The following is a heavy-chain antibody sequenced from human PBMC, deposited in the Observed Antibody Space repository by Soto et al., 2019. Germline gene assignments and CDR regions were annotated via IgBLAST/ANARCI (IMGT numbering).Heavy chain of an antibody. CDR1: GFTFNTYA. J-gene: IGHJ3*01. CDR2: ISGSGGTI. D-gene: IGHD2-21*02. V-gene: IGHV3-23*01. CDR3: AKGFIVVVTAIRPDDNFDV. Sequence: LRLSCAASGFTFNTYAMNWVRQPPGKGLEWVASISGSGGTINYADSVKGRFTTSRDTSKNTLYLQMNSLSAEDTAVYYCAKGFIVVVTAIRPDDNFDVWGQGTMVTVSS.